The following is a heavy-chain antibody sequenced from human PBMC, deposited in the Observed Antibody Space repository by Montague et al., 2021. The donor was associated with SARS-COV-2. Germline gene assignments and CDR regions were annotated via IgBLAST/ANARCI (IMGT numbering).Heavy chain of an antibody. J-gene: IGHJ6*02. Sequence: SETLSLTCTVSGGSISNYYWSWIRQPAGKGLEWIGRSYASGNTNYNPSLKSRGTMSIDTSKNNFTLWLSSVTAADTDVYYCANFRRAQLLFGTIYYGMDVWGQGTTVTVSS. CDR3: ANFRRAQLLFGTIYYGMDV. CDR2: SYASGNT. D-gene: IGHD2-2*01. CDR1: GGSISNYY. V-gene: IGHV4-4*07.